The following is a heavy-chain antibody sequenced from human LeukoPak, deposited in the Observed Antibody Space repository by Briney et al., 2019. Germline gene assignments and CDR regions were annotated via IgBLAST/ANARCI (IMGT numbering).Heavy chain of an antibody. CDR3: ARPGPQRWSSSNYFDY. CDR1: GFTFSEFY. V-gene: IGHV4-34*01. D-gene: IGHD6-6*01. Sequence: PGGSLRLSCAASGFTFSEFYMSWIRQPPGKGLEWIGEINHSGSTNYNPSLKSRVTISVDTSKNQFSLKLSSVTAADTAVYYCARPGPQRWSSSNYFDYWGQGTLVTVSS. CDR2: INHSGST. J-gene: IGHJ4*02.